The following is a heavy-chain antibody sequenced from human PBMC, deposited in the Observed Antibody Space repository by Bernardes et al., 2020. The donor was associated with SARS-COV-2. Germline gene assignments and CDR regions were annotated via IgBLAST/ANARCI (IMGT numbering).Heavy chain of an antibody. Sequence: SETLCLTCTVSGGSISSYHWRWIRQPPGKGLEWIWNMHDSGSVNANPSLKSRVTMSADTSKNQSSLTLTSATTADTAVYYCARLGTVHSNSWYYFDSWGQGTLGTVSS. D-gene: IGHD6-13*01. J-gene: IGHJ4*02. CDR1: GGSISSYH. CDR3: ARLGTVHSNSWYYFDS. CDR2: MHDSGSV. V-gene: IGHV4-59*08.